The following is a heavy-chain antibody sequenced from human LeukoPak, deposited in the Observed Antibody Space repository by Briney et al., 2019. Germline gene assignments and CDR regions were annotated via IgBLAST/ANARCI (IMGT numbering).Heavy chain of an antibody. J-gene: IGHJ6*04. D-gene: IGHD3-10*01. V-gene: IGHV1-69*06. Sequence: GASVKVSCKASGGTFRSYAISWLRQAPGQGLEWMGGIIPIFGTANYAQKFQGRVTITADKSTSTAYMELSSLRSEDTAVYYCARTDYGSGNGMDVWGKGTTVTVSS. CDR1: GGTFRSYA. CDR2: IIPIFGTA. CDR3: ARTDYGSGNGMDV.